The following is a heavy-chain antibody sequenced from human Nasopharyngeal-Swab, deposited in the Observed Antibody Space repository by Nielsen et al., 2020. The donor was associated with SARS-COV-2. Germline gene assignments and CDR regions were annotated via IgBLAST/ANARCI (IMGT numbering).Heavy chain of an antibody. CDR2: ISAYNGNT. J-gene: IGHJ4*02. CDR3: ARAYYGSGSAYYFDY. D-gene: IGHD3-10*01. Sequence: WVRQAPGQGLEWMGWISAYNGNTNYAQKLQGRVTMTRDTSISTAYMELSRLRSDDTVVYYCARAYYGSGSAYYFDYWGQGTLVTVSS. V-gene: IGHV1-18*01.